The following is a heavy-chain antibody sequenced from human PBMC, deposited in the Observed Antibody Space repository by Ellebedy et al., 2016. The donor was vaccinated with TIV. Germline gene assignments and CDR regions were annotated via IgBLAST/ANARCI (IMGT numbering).Heavy chain of an antibody. D-gene: IGHD6-19*01. CDR3: ARSRVGRGWYYFDY. CDR2: ISDDGVDT. CDR1: GFRFNTFA. V-gene: IGHV3-23*01. Sequence: GGSLRLSCAASGFRFNTFAMNWVRQAPGRGLEWVSSISDDGVDTYYADSVKGRFTISRDNSKNTLYLQMNSLKAEDAAVYYCARSRVGRGWYYFDYWGQGTLVTVSS. J-gene: IGHJ4*02.